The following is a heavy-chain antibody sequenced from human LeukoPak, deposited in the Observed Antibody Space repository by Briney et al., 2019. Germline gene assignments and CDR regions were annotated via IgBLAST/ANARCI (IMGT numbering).Heavy chain of an antibody. V-gene: IGHV4-61*02. D-gene: IGHD3-22*01. CDR2: IYTSGST. Sequence: PSETLSLTCTVSGGSISSVSYYWSWIRQPAGKGLEWIGRIYTSGSTNYNPSRKSRVTISVDTSKNQFSLKLSSVTAADTAVYYCAREGYYDSTPGYFDLWGRGTLVTVSS. CDR3: AREGYYDSTPGYFDL. J-gene: IGHJ2*01. CDR1: GGSISSVSYY.